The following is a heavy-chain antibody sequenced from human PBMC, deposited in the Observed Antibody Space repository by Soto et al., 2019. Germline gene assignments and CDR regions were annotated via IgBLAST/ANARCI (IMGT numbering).Heavy chain of an antibody. Sequence: QLQLQESGPGLVKPSETLSLTCSVSDDSINSDKYYWGWIRQPPGKGLEWIGSIYYRGNAYYNPAPQTRSTISLDKSKSQSPLKLNSVTAADSAVYFCARLEGLATISYYFDFWGPGALVTVSS. D-gene: IGHD3-9*01. V-gene: IGHV4-39*01. J-gene: IGHJ4*02. CDR2: IYYRGNA. CDR1: DDSINSDKYY. CDR3: ARLEGLATISYYFDF.